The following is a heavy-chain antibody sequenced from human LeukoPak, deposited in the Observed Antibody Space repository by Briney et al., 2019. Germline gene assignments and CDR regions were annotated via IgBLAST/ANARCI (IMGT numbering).Heavy chain of an antibody. CDR2: IIPILGIA. J-gene: IGHJ4*02. CDR1: GGTFSSYA. CDR3: ARVYPRTRKYNWNAGGYFDY. V-gene: IGHV1-69*04. Sequence: SVKVPCKASGGTFSSYAISWVRQAPGQGLEWMGRIIPILGIANYAQKLQGRVTMTTDTSTSTAYMELRSLRSDDTAVYYCARVYPRTRKYNWNAGGYFDYWGQGTLVTVSS. D-gene: IGHD1-1*01.